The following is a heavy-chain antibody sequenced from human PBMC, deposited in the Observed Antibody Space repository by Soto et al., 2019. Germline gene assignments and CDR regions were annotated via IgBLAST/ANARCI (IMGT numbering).Heavy chain of an antibody. D-gene: IGHD2-2*01. Sequence: GGSLRLSCAASGFTFSGYAMHWARQAPGKGLECLAMILYDGNSKYYADSVQGRFAISRDDSNNTLYLQMHGLRVDDTAVYYCAAEGEYCSSTSCLDFDYRGQGTLVTVSS. V-gene: IGHV3-30*02. CDR3: AAEGEYCSSTSCLDFDY. CDR1: GFTFSGYA. CDR2: ILYDGNSK. J-gene: IGHJ4*02.